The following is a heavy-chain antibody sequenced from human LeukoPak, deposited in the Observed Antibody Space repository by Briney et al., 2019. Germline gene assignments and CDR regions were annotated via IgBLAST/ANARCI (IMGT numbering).Heavy chain of an antibody. V-gene: IGHV4-4*09. Sequence: PSETLSLTCAVSGASISLYSWRWIRQPPGKGLEWIGDIYASGSTSYNPSHTGRVTISVDTSKNQFSLKMNSVTAADTAVYFCARVGVAAAYPDYWGQGTLVTVSS. J-gene: IGHJ4*02. D-gene: IGHD6-13*01. CDR1: GASISLYS. CDR2: IYASGST. CDR3: ARVGVAAAYPDY.